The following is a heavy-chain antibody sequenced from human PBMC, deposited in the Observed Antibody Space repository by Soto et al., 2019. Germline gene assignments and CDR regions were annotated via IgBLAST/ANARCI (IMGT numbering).Heavy chain of an antibody. D-gene: IGHD4-17*01. V-gene: IGHV3-66*01. CDR1: GFTVSSNY. J-gene: IGHJ6*03. CDR3: ARDGVTTHHDYYYMDV. Sequence: EVQLVESGGGLVQPGGSLRLSCAASGFTVSSNYMSWVRQAPGKGLEWVSVIYSGGSTYYADSVKGRFTISRDNSKNTLYLQMNSPRAEDTAGYYCARDGVTTHHDYYYMDVWGKGTTVTVSS. CDR2: IYSGGST.